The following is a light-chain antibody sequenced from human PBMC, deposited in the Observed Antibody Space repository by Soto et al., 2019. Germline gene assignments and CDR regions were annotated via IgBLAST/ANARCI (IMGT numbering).Light chain of an antibody. CDR1: QSVSSY. CDR3: QQRSNWPLA. J-gene: IGKJ4*01. Sequence: XQSPATLSLSPGERATLSCXAXQSVSSYLAWYQQKPGQAPRLLIYDASNRATGIPARFSGSGSGTDFTLTISSLEPEDFAVYYCQQRSNWPLAFGGGTKVEIK. CDR2: DAS. V-gene: IGKV3-11*01.